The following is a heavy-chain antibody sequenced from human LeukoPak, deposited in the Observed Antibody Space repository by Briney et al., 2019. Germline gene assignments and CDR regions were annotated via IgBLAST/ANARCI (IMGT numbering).Heavy chain of an antibody. J-gene: IGHJ4*02. CDR2: ISSSSSYI. V-gene: IGHV3-21*01. CDR3: ARDPSILYGSGPSDY. D-gene: IGHD3-10*01. CDR1: GFTFSNYW. Sequence: GGSLRLSCAASGFTFSNYWMNWVRQAPGKGLEWVSSISSSSSYIYYADSVKGRFTISRDNAKNSLYLQMNSLRAEDTAVYYCARDPSILYGSGPSDYWGQGTLVTVSS.